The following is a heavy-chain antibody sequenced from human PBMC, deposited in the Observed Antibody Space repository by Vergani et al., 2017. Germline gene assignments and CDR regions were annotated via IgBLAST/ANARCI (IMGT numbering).Heavy chain of an antibody. Sequence: QVQLVQSGAEVKKPGSSVKVSCKASGCTFSSYAISWVRQAPGQGLEWMGGIIPIFGTANYAQKFQGRVTITADESTSTAYMELSSLRSEDTAVYYCARMNIVATISSRWFDPWGQGTLVTVSS. CDR1: GCTFSSYA. V-gene: IGHV1-69*01. J-gene: IGHJ5*02. CDR3: ARMNIVATISSRWFDP. CDR2: IIPIFGTA. D-gene: IGHD5-12*01.